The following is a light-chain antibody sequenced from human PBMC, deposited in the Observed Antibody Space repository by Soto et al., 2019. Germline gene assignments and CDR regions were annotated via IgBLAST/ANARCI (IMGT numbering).Light chain of an antibody. Sequence: DIQMTQSTSSLSASVGDRVTITCRASQSISSYLNWYQQKPGKAPKLLIYAASSLQSGVPSRFSGSGSGTDFTLTIGSLQPEDFATYYCQQSYSTLWTFGQGTKVDIK. CDR1: QSISSY. V-gene: IGKV1-39*01. J-gene: IGKJ1*01. CDR2: AAS. CDR3: QQSYSTLWT.